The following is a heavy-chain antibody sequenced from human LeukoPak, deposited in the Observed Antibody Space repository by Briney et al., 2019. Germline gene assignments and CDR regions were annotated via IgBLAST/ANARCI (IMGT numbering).Heavy chain of an antibody. V-gene: IGHV3-11*04. Sequence: GGSLRLSCAASGFTFSDFYMSWIRQAPGKGLEWVSLISSSQRAINYGDAVKGRFTTSRDNAKNSLYLQMNSLRVEDTAVYYCARGLYSSSLGWGQGTLVTVSS. CDR1: GFTFSDFY. J-gene: IGHJ4*02. D-gene: IGHD6-6*01. CDR3: ARGLYSSSLG. CDR2: ISSSQRAI.